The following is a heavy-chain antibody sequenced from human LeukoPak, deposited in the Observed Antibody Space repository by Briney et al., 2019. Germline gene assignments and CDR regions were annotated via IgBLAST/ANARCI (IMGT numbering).Heavy chain of an antibody. CDR2: ISGSGGST. V-gene: IGHV3-23*01. CDR3: AKGGDYNFWSGYRIASWFDP. CDR1: GFTFSSYA. D-gene: IGHD3-3*01. J-gene: IGHJ5*02. Sequence: GGSLRLSCAASGFTFSSYAMSWVRQAPGKGLEWVSAISGSGGSTYYADSVKGRFTISRDNSKNTLYLQMNSLRAEDTAVYYCAKGGDYNFWSGYRIASWFDPWGQGTLVTVSS.